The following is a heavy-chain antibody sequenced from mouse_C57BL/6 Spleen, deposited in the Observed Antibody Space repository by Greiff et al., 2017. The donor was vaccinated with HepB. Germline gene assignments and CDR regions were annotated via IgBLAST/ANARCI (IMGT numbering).Heavy chain of an antibody. D-gene: IGHD1-1*01. CDR3: ARDRFITTVVAHWYFDV. J-gene: IGHJ1*03. Sequence: EVKLQQSGPGLVNPSQSLSLTCSVTGYSITSGYYWNWIRQFPGNKLEWMGYISYDGSNNYNPSLKNRISITRDTSKNQFFLKLNSVTTEDTATYYCARDRFITTVVAHWYFDVWGTGTTVTVSS. CDR2: ISYDGSN. V-gene: IGHV3-6*01. CDR1: GYSITSGYY.